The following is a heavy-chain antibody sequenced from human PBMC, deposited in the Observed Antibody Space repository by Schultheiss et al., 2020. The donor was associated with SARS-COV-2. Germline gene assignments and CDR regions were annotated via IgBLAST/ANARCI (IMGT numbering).Heavy chain of an antibody. Sequence: SETLSLTCTVSGYSISSGYYWGGIRQPPGKGLEWIGEIDHSGSTNYNPSLKSRVTISVDTSKNQFSLKLSPVTAADTAVYYCTREGFDYWGQGTLVTVSS. V-gene: IGHV4-38-2*02. CDR1: GYSISSGYY. CDR2: IDHSGST. CDR3: TREGFDY. J-gene: IGHJ4*02.